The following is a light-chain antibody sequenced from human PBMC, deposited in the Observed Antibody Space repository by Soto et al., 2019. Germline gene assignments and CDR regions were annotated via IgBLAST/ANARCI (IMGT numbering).Light chain of an antibody. CDR2: DTS. V-gene: IGKV3-15*01. CDR1: HSVGST. CDR3: QHYKNWPWT. Sequence: ETVMTQSPATLSVSPGESATLSCRARHSVGSTLAWYQQKPGQSPRLLMFDTSTRATGVPARFSGRGSWTEFALTVSSLQSDDCEVYFCQHYKNWPWTGGPGTKVAI. J-gene: IGKJ1*01.